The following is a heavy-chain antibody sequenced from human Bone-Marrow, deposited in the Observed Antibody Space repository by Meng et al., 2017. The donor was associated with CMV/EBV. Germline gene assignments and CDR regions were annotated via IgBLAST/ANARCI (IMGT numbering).Heavy chain of an antibody. V-gene: IGHV3-13*01. J-gene: IGHJ6*02. CDR1: GFTFSSYD. D-gene: IGHD6-13*01. CDR3: ARDRVAAAGKYYYYYYGMDV. Sequence: GESLKISCAASGFTFSSYDMHWVRQATGKGLEWVSAIGTAGDTYYPGSVKGRFTISRENAKNSLYLQMNSLRAGDTAVYYCARDRVAAAGKYYYYYYGMDVWGQGTTVTVSS. CDR2: IGTAGDT.